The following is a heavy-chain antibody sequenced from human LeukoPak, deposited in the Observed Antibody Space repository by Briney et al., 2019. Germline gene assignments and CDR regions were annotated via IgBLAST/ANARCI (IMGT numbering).Heavy chain of an antibody. J-gene: IGHJ4*02. Sequence: SETLSLTCTVSGGSISSYYWSWIRQPPGKGLEWIGYIYYSGSTNYNPSLKSRVTISVDTSKSQFSLKLSSVTAADTAVYYCARTRSSSRDFDYWGQGTLVTVSS. CDR3: ARTRSSSRDFDY. V-gene: IGHV4-59*01. CDR1: GGSISSYY. CDR2: IYYSGST. D-gene: IGHD6-6*01.